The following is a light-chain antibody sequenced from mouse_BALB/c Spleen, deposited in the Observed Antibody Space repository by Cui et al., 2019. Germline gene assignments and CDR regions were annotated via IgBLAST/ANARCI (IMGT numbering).Light chain of an antibody. CDR1: SSVSY. CDR3: QQWSSNPLT. CDR2: LTS. V-gene: IGKV4-68*01. J-gene: IGKJ4*01. Sequence: QIVLTQSPALMSASPVEQVTMTCSASSSVSYMYWYQQKPRSSPKPWIYLTSNLASGVPARVSGSGSGTSYSLTISSMEAEDAATYYCQQWSSNPLTFGSGTKLEIK.